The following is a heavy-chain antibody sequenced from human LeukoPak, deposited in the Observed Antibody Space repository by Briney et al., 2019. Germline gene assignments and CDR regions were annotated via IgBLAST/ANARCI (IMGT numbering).Heavy chain of an antibody. V-gene: IGHV3-21*01. CDR2: ISSSSYI. J-gene: IGHJ5*02. Sequence: GGSLRLSCAASGFTFSSYSMNWVRQAPGKGLEWVSSISSSSYIYYADSVKGRFTISRDNAKNSLYLQMNSLRAEDTAVYYGARDVSLAAAGANWFDPWGQGTLVTVSS. CDR1: GFTFSSYS. CDR3: ARDVSLAAAGANWFDP. D-gene: IGHD6-13*01.